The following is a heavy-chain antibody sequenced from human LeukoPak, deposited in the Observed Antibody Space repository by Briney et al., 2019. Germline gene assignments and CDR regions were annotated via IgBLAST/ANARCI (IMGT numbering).Heavy chain of an antibody. Sequence: SGGSLRLFCAASGFTFDDYGMSWVRQAPGKGLEWVSGINWNGGSTGYADSVKGRFTISRDNAKNSLYLQMNSLGAEDTALYYCARGRCSGGSCYWFDPWGQGTLVTVSS. V-gene: IGHV3-20*04. J-gene: IGHJ5*02. D-gene: IGHD2-15*01. CDR3: ARGRCSGGSCYWFDP. CDR1: GFTFDDYG. CDR2: INWNGGST.